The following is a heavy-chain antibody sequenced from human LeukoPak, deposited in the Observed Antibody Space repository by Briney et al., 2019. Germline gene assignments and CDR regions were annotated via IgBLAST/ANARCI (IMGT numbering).Heavy chain of an antibody. V-gene: IGHV4-38-2*02. CDR3: ARVTMVRGVIIGAFDY. CDR1: GYSISSGYY. D-gene: IGHD3-10*01. CDR2: IYHSGST. J-gene: IGHJ4*02. Sequence: SETLSLTCTVSGYSISSGYYWGWIRQPPGKGLEWIGSIYHSGSTYYNPSLKSRVTISADTSKNQFSLKLSSVTAADTAVYYCARVTMVRGVIIGAFDYWGQGTLVTVSS.